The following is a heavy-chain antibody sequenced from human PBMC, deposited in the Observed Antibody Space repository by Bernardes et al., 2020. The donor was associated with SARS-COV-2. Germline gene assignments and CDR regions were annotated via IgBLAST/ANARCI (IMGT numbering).Heavy chain of an antibody. Sequence: ASVKVSCKVSGYTLTEVSMHWVRQAPGKGLEWMGSFDPEDGETIYAQKFQGRVTMTEDTSTDTAYMELSSLRSQDTAVYFCAASQWLSTADYWGQGTLGTVSS. CDR1: GYTLTEVS. CDR2: FDPEDGET. J-gene: IGHJ4*02. CDR3: AASQWLSTADY. V-gene: IGHV1-24*01. D-gene: IGHD6-19*01.